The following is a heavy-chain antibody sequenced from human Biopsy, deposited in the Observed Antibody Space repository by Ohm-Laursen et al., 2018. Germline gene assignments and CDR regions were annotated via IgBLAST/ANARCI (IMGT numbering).Heavy chain of an antibody. CDR1: GGSISNNNYY. Sequence: GTLSLTCPVSGGSISNNNYYWGWIRQPPGKGLEWIGSIFYRGSTHYKPSLKSRVNISVDTSKNQFSQKLNSVTAADTAVYYCARDYDTSGYYYVSWGQGTLLTVSS. D-gene: IGHD3-22*01. J-gene: IGHJ5*02. CDR2: IFYRGST. V-gene: IGHV4-39*01. CDR3: ARDYDTSGYYYVS.